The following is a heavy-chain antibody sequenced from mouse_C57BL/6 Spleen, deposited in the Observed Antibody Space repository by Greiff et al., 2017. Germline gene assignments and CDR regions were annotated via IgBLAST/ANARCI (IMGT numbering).Heavy chain of an antibody. CDR1: GYTFTDYY. CDR2: IYPGSGNT. V-gene: IGHV1-76*01. CDR3: ARGDYGSSYD. J-gene: IGHJ2*01. D-gene: IGHD1-1*01. Sequence: VQLQQSGAELVRPGASVKLSCKASGYTFTDYYINWVKQRPGQGLEWIARIYPGSGNTYYNEKFKGKATLTAEKSSSTAYMQLSSLTSEDSAVYFCARGDYGSSYDWGQGTTLTVSS.